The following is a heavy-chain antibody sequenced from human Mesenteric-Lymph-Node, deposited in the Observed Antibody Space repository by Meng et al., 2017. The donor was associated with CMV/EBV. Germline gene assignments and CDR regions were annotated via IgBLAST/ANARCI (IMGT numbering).Heavy chain of an antibody. J-gene: IGHJ4*01. V-gene: IGHV1-2*06. D-gene: IGHD1-14*01. Sequence: SGDTFTGYYMHWVRQAPGQGLEWMGRINPSSGGTNDAQNFQGRVTMTRDTSISTAYMELSRLRSDDTAVYYCARDREDNRGGIYYFDQWGHGTLVTVSS. CDR1: GDTFTGYY. CDR2: INPSSGGT. CDR3: ARDREDNRGGIYYFDQ.